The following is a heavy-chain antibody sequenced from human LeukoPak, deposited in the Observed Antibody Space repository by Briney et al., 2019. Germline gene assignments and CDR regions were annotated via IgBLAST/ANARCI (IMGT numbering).Heavy chain of an antibody. D-gene: IGHD1-26*01. CDR3: ARDMGSGSLHY. CDR1: GYTFTTYA. Sequence: GASVKVSCKASGYTFTTYAIHWVRQAPGQRLEWLGWINTGNGDTRYSQTFQGRVTITRDTSASTAYMELSSPRPEDTAVYYCARDMGSGSLHYWGQGTLVTVSS. J-gene: IGHJ4*02. CDR2: INTGNGDT. V-gene: IGHV1-3*04.